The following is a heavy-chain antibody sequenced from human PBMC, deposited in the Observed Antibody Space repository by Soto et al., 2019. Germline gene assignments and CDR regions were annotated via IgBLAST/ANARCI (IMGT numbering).Heavy chain of an antibody. CDR1: GFTFSNAW. CDR2: IKSKTDGGTT. Sequence: EVQLVESGGGLVKPGGSLRLSCAASGFTFSNAWMSWVRQAPGKGLEWVGRIKSKTDGGTTDYAAPVNGRFTISRDDSKNTLYLQMNSLKTEDTAVYYCTTDPPPYGDYGTGFDYWGQGTLVTVSS. D-gene: IGHD4-17*01. J-gene: IGHJ4*02. V-gene: IGHV3-15*01. CDR3: TTDPPPYGDYGTGFDY.